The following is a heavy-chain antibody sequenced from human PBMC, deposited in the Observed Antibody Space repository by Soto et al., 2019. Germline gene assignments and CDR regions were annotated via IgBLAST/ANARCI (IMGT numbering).Heavy chain of an antibody. CDR3: ARDRPSFHLYDILTGYYPIRWDV. CDR2: IYYSGST. V-gene: IGHV4-31*03. CDR1: GGSISSGGYY. J-gene: IGHJ6*02. Sequence: QVQLQESGPGLVKPSQTLSLTCTVSGGSISSGGYYWSWIRQHPGKGLEWIGYIYYSGSTYYNPSLKSRVTISVDTSKNQFSLKLSSVTAADTAVYYCARDRPSFHLYDILTGYYPIRWDVWGQGTTVTVSS. D-gene: IGHD3-9*01.